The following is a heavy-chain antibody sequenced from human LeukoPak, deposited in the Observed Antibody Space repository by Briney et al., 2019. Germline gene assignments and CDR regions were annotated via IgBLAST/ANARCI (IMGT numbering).Heavy chain of an antibody. CDR2: LYYSEST. J-gene: IGHJ2*01. CDR1: GGSISSSSDY. V-gene: IGHV4-39*01. Sequence: ETETHICSVSGGSISSSSDYWGWIRQPPGKGLEWMGSLYYSESTYYNPALRSGVTIIVDTSKNQFSLTLSSVTAADTAVYYCARLNSRMAAERYFDLWGRGTLVTVSS. CDR3: ARLNSRMAAERYFDL. D-gene: IGHD6-13*01.